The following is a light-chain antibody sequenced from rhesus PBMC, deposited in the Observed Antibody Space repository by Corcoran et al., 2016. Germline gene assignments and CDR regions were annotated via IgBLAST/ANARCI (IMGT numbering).Light chain of an antibody. CDR3: LQHNSYPWT. Sequence: GDTATITCRASQGISSYLNWFQQKPGKAPKLLIYAASSLESGVPSRFSGSGSGTECTLTISSLQPEDFAAYYCLQHNSYPWTFGQGTKVEIK. J-gene: IGKJ1*01. CDR1: QGISSY. V-gene: IGKV1-28*01. CDR2: AAS.